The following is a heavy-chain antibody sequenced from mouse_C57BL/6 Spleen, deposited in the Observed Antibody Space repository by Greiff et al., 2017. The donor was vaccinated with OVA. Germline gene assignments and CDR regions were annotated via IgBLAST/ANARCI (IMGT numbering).Heavy chain of an antibody. V-gene: IGHV1-69*01. CDR3: ATYSNYDDYAMGY. J-gene: IGHJ4*01. CDR1: GYTFTSYW. CDR2: IDPSDSYT. Sequence: QVQLQQPGAELVMPGASVKLSCKASGYTFTSYWMHWVKQRPGQGLEWIGEIDPSDSYTNYNQKFKGKSTLTVDKSSSTAYMQLSSLTSEDSAVYYCATYSNYDDYAMGYRGQRNSVTVSS. D-gene: IGHD2-5*01.